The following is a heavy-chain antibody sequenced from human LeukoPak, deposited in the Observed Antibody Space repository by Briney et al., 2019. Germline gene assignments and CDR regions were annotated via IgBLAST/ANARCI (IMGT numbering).Heavy chain of an antibody. CDR3: ATISDSSGYSF. J-gene: IGHJ4*02. Sequence: ASVKVSCKVSGYSLTELSVHWVRQAPGKGLQWTGGFDPENDETVYAQKFQGRVTMTEDTSTDTAYMELSSLRSEDTAVYYCATISDSSGYSFWGQGTLVIVSS. CDR1: GYSLTELS. D-gene: IGHD3-22*01. CDR2: FDPENDET. V-gene: IGHV1-24*01.